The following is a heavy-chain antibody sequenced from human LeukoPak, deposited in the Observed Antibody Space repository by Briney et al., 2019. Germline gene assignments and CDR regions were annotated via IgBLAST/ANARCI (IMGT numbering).Heavy chain of an antibody. J-gene: IGHJ4*02. CDR1: GFTFSSYA. D-gene: IGHD5-18*01. V-gene: IGHV3-66*01. CDR3: ARADLRGYSLDY. CDR2: IYSGGST. Sequence: GGSLRLSCAASGFTFSSYAMTWVRQAPGKGLEWVSLIYSGGSTYYADSVKGRFTISRDNSKNTLYLQMNSLRAEDTAVYYCARADLRGYSLDYWGQGTLVTVSS.